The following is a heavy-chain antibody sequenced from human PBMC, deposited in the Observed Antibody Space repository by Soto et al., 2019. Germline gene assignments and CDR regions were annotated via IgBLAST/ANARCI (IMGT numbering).Heavy chain of an antibody. CDR2: ISGSGWQT. CDR3: AKGRYFDVSGGCANF. J-gene: IGHJ4*02. Sequence: GGSLRLSCVASGFTFNSYVMSWVRQTPEKGLEWVSAISGSGWQTYYAQSVQGRFTISRDNSKSTVYLHMNSLRAEDSGIYYCAKGRYFDVSGGCANFWGRGTLVTVSS. V-gene: IGHV3-23*01. CDR1: GFTFNSYV. D-gene: IGHD3-9*01.